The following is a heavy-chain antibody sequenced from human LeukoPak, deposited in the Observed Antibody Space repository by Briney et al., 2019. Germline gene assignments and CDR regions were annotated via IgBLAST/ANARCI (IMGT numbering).Heavy chain of an antibody. D-gene: IGHD2-21*01. CDR1: GLTVGTNS. CDR3: ASAREYCGGAECYEYFQH. Sequence: PGRSLRLSCAASGLTVGTNSMSWVRRSPGKGLEWVSVLYSGGSAYYADSVNGRFTISRDNSRNTLFLQMSSLRAEDTALYYCASAREYCGGAECYEYFQHWGQGTLVTVSS. CDR2: LYSGGSA. V-gene: IGHV3-53*01. J-gene: IGHJ1*01.